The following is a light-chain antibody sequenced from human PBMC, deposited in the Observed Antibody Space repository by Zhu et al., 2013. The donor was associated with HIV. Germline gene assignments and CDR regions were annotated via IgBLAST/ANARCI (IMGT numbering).Light chain of an antibody. CDR2: ANN. V-gene: IGLV1-40*01. Sequence: QSVLTQPPSVSGAPGQTVTIFCTGSSSSIGAGFDVHWYQQLPGTAPKLLIYANNNRPSGIPDRFSGSSSGNTASLTITGAQAEDEADYYCNSRDSSGNHYVFGTGTKVTVL. CDR1: SSSIGAGFD. J-gene: IGLJ1*01. CDR3: NSRDSSGNHYV.